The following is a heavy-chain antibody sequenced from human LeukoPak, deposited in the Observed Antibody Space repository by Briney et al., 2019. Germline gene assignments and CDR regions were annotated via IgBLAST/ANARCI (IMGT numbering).Heavy chain of an antibody. J-gene: IGHJ4*02. CDR3: ARKSIVTAGRKPYDV. Sequence: SETLSLTCAVYGGSFSGYYWSWIRQPPGKGLEWIGEINHSGSTNYNPSLKSRVTISVDMSKNQFSLRLSSVTAADTAVYYCARKSIVTAGRKPYDVWDQGTLVTVSP. V-gene: IGHV4-34*01. CDR2: INHSGST. CDR1: GGSFSGYY. D-gene: IGHD6-13*01.